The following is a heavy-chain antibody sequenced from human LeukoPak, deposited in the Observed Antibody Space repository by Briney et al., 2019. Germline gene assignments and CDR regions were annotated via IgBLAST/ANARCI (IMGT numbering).Heavy chain of an antibody. D-gene: IGHD3-10*01. J-gene: IGHJ5*02. Sequence: GASVKVSCKASGYTFTGYYMHSVRQAPGQGLEWVGLINPTGTTTLYAQKFQGRVTLTRDMSTSTDYMELRSLKSEDTAVYYCARDNSVGDIAWWFDPWGQGTLVTVSS. CDR3: ARDNSVGDIAWWFDP. CDR2: INPTGTTT. CDR1: GYTFTGYY. V-gene: IGHV1-46*01.